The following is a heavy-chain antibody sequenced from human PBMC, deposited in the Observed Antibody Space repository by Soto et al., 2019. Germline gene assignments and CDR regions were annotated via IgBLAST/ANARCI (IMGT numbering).Heavy chain of an antibody. CDR2: MYHNGNT. CDR3: ARGADIMATTGDAFDI. Sequence: SETLSLTCAVSGHSISSGYYWGWIRQPPGKGLEWIGNMYHNGNTYYNPSLKSRVTISLRTSKNQFSLKLSSVTAADTAVYYCARGADIMATTGDAFDIWGQGTMVTRLL. V-gene: IGHV4-38-2*01. J-gene: IGHJ3*02. CDR1: GHSISSGYY. D-gene: IGHD5-12*01.